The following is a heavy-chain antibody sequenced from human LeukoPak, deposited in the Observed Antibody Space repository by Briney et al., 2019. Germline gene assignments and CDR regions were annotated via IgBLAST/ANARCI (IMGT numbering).Heavy chain of an antibody. CDR3: ASGGTDY. Sequence: PSETLSLTCAVYGGSFSGYYWSWIRQPPGKGLEWIGEINHSGSTNYNPSLKSRVTISVDTSKNQFSLKLGSVTAADTAVYYCASGGTDYWGQETLVTVSS. CDR2: INHSGST. D-gene: IGHD3-10*01. CDR1: GGSFSGYY. J-gene: IGHJ4*02. V-gene: IGHV4-34*01.